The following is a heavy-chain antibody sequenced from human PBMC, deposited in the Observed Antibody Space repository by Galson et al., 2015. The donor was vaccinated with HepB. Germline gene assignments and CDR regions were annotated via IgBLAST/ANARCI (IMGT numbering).Heavy chain of an antibody. J-gene: IGHJ5*02. CDR1: GFTFRSDS. Sequence: SLRLSCAASGFTFRSDSMSWVRQAPGKGLEWVSGISGSGGNTYYADSVKGRFTISRDISKNTLYLQMNNLRVEDTAVYFCARGMSIRPCWFDPWGQGTLVTVSS. D-gene: IGHD6-6*01. CDR3: ARGMSIRPCWFDP. CDR2: ISGSGGNT. V-gene: IGHV3-23*01.